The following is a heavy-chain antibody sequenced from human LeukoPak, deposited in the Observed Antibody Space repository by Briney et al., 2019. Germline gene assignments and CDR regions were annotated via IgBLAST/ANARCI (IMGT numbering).Heavy chain of an antibody. V-gene: IGHV3-66*01. CDR3: ARDLRAGWDFQH. CDR2: IHSGGAT. D-gene: IGHD1-26*01. Sequence: GGSLRLSCAASGFTVSNNFMNWVRQAPGTGLEWVALIHSGGATFYADSVKDRFTISRDNSKNTLYLQMNSLRVEDTAVCYCARDLRAGWDFQHWGQGTLVTVSS. CDR1: GFTVSNNF. J-gene: IGHJ1*01.